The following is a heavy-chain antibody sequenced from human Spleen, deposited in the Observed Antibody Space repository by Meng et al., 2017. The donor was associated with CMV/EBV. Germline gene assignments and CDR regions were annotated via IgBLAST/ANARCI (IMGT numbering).Heavy chain of an antibody. Sequence: ESLKISCTVSGGSISSSSYYWGWIRQPPGKGLEWIGSIYYSGNTYYNPSLKSRVTITVDTSKNQFSLKLSSVTAADTAVYFCAREKRYFDWLASAAYYFDYWGQGNLVTVSS. J-gene: IGHJ4*02. V-gene: IGHV4-39*07. D-gene: IGHD3-9*01. CDR1: GGSISSSSYY. CDR2: IYYSGNT. CDR3: AREKRYFDWLASAAYYFDY.